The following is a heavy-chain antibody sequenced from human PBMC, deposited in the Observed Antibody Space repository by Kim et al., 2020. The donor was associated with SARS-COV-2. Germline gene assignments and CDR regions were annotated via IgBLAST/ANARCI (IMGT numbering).Heavy chain of an antibody. V-gene: IGHV4-4*02. CDR2: ST. D-gene: IGHD1-26*01. Sequence: STNYNPSLKSRVTISVDKSKNQFSLKLSSVTAADTAVYYCARKGSYSIDPWGQGTLVTVSS. CDR3: ARKGSYSIDP. J-gene: IGHJ5*02.